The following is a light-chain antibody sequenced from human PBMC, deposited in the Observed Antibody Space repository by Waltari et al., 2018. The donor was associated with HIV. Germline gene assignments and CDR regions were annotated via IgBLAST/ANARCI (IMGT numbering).Light chain of an antibody. CDR3: QQASSLPLT. J-gene: IGKJ4*01. Sequence: DIQMTQSPSSVSASVGDRVTITCRASQSICRWLVWYQQTSGKAPKLLIYASSTLQPGVPSRFSGSGSGTSFALTITSLQPEDFATYYCQQASSLPLTFGGGTKVEIK. V-gene: IGKV1-12*01. CDR1: QSICRW. CDR2: ASS.